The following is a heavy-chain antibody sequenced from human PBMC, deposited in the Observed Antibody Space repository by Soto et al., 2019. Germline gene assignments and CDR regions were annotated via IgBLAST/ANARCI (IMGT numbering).Heavy chain of an antibody. D-gene: IGHD6-13*01. Sequence: GGSLRLSCAASGFTFSSYGMHWVRQAPGKGLEWVAVISYDGSNKYYADSVKGRFTIPRDNSKNTLYLQMNSLRAEDTAVYYCAKDRQQLVRVPYYFDYWGQGTLVTVSS. CDR3: AKDRQQLVRVPYYFDY. CDR2: ISYDGSNK. V-gene: IGHV3-30*18. J-gene: IGHJ4*02. CDR1: GFTFSSYG.